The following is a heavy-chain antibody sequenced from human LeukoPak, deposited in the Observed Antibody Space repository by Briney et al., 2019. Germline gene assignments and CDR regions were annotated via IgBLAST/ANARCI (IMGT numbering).Heavy chain of an antibody. CDR2: TYYRSKWYN. V-gene: IGHV6-1*01. J-gene: IGHJ6*02. D-gene: IGHD2-15*01. CDR1: GDIVSSNSAA. Sequence: SQTLSLTCAISGDIVSSNSAAWNWIRQSPSRGLEWLGRTYYRSKWYNDYAVSVKSRITINPDTSKNQFSLQLNSVTPEDTAVYYCARGGLGYCSGGSCFYGLDVWGQGTTVTVSS. CDR3: ARGGLGYCSGGSCFYGLDV.